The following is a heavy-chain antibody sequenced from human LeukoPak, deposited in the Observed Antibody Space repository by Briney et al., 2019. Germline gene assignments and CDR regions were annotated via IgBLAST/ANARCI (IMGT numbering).Heavy chain of an antibody. Sequence: GGSLRLSCAASGFTFSSYAMSWVRQAPGKGLEWVSVIYSGGSTYYADSVKGRFTISRDNSKNTLYLQMNSLRAEDTAVYYCARADYGYDYWGQGTLVTVSS. D-gene: IGHD5-18*01. CDR2: IYSGGST. J-gene: IGHJ4*02. CDR3: ARADYGYDY. CDR1: GFTFSSYA. V-gene: IGHV3-53*01.